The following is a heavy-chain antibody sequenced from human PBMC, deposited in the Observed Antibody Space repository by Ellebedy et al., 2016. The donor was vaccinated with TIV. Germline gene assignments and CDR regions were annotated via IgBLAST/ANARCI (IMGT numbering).Heavy chain of an antibody. J-gene: IGHJ6*02. D-gene: IGHD3-16*01. CDR3: ARSLGIGPYGMDV. CDR2: ISYYSSYI. CDR1: GFTFSSFS. V-gene: IGHV3-21*01. Sequence: PGGSLRLSCAASGFTFSSFSMNWVRQAPGKGLEWVSSISYYSSYIYYADSVKGRFTISRDDAKNSLYLQLNSLGVEDTALYYCARSLGIGPYGMDVWGQGTTATVSS.